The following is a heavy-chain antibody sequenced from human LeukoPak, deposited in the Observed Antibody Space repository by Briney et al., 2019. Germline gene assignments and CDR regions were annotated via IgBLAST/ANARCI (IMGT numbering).Heavy chain of an antibody. D-gene: IGHD4-11*01. Sequence: PGGSLRLSCAASGFTFSSYAMGWVRQAPGKGLEWVSAISGSGGSTYYADSVKGRFTISRDNSKNTLYLQMNSLRAEDTAVYYCAKDLGVTGYYYHYMDVWGKGTTVTVSS. CDR3: AKDLGVTGYYYHYMDV. CDR2: ISGSGGST. V-gene: IGHV3-23*01. CDR1: GFTFSSYA. J-gene: IGHJ6*03.